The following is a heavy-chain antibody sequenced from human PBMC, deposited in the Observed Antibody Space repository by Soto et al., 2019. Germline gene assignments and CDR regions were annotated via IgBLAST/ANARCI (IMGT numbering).Heavy chain of an antibody. Sequence: GASVKVSCKASGYSFATAGISWVRQAPGQGLEWMGWISAYNGNTNYDRKLQDRVTMTTNTSTGTAYLELRSLRSDDTAVYYCARAGQYYDSSGYANWGQGTLVTVSS. CDR1: GYSFATAG. CDR3: ARAGQYYDSSGYAN. J-gene: IGHJ4*02. V-gene: IGHV1-18*01. CDR2: ISAYNGNT. D-gene: IGHD3-22*01.